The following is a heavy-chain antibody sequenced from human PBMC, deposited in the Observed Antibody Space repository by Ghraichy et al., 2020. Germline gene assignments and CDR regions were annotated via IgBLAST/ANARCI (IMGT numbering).Heavy chain of an antibody. D-gene: IGHD6-6*01. CDR2: MYHTGNT. Sequence: SETLSLTCSVSGGSVISYYWTWIRQPPGGGLEWIGYMYHTGNTHCNPSLKSRVDISLDTSKNQFSLKLNSVTAADTAVYYCARGLRSSSSQATTFDSWGPGTLVTVSS. CDR1: GGSVISYY. CDR3: ARGLRSSSSQATTFDS. V-gene: IGHV4-59*02. J-gene: IGHJ4*02.